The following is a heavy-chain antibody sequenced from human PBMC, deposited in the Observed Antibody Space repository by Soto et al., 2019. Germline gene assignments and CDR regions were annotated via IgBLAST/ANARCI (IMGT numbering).Heavy chain of an antibody. D-gene: IGHD2-8*01. V-gene: IGHV1-46*01. Sequence: QVQLVQSGAEVKKPGASVKVSCKASGYTFTHYYIHWVRQAPGQGLEWMGMINPSGGSTDSAQKFQGRVTMTTDTSTTTVYMELSSLRSDDTAVYYCARPPFPGCINGVCYPCDHWGQGTLVTVSS. CDR2: INPSGGST. J-gene: IGHJ4*02. CDR3: ARPPFPGCINGVCYPCDH. CDR1: GYTFTHYY.